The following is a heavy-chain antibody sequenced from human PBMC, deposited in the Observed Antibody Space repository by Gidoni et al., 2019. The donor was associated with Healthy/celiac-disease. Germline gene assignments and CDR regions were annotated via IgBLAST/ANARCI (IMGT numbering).Heavy chain of an antibody. CDR2: ISGSGCST. CDR3: AKKVAGVVVPAAYFDY. V-gene: IGHV3-23*01. Sequence: EGQLLGSGGGLGKAGGSLRLPCAASGFTFSSYAMSWVRPAPGKGLGWVSAISGSGCSTYYADSVKCRFTISRDNSKNTLYLQMNSLRAEDTAVYYCAKKVAGVVVPAAYFDYWGQGTLVTVSS. D-gene: IGHD2-2*01. CDR1: GFTFSSYA. J-gene: IGHJ4*02.